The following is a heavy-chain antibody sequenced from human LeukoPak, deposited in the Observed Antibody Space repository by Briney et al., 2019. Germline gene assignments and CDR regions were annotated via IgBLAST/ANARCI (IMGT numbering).Heavy chain of an antibody. CDR3: ARLHPNLGYCSGGSCYPWRKVGSDYYYMDV. CDR2: IIPILGIP. Sequence: ASVKVSCKASGGTFSSYAITWVRQAPGQGLEWMGTIIPILGIPNYAQKFQGRVTITADESTSTAYMELSSLRSDDTAVYYCARLHPNLGYCSGGSCYPWRKVGSDYYYMDVWGKGTTVTVSS. J-gene: IGHJ6*03. CDR1: GGTFSSYA. V-gene: IGHV1-69*04. D-gene: IGHD2-15*01.